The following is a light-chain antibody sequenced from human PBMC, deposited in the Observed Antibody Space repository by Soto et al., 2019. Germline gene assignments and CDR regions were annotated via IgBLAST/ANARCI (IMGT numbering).Light chain of an antibody. Sequence: LTQPRSVSGSPGQSVTISCTGTGSDVGAYKYVSWYQQNPGKAPELMIYDVSERPSGVPDRFSGSKSGNMASLTISGLQAEDEADYYCCAYAGSYTLVFGGGTKVTVL. CDR1: GSDVGAYKY. CDR2: DVS. J-gene: IGLJ2*01. V-gene: IGLV2-11*01. CDR3: CAYAGSYTLV.